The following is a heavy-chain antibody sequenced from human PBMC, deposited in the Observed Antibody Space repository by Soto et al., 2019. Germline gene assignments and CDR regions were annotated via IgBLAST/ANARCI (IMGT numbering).Heavy chain of an antibody. J-gene: IGHJ6*02. D-gene: IGHD3-16*01. Sequence: SQTLSLTCAISGDSVSSNSAAWNWIRQSPSRGLEWLGRTYYRSKWYNDYAVSVKSRITINPDTSKNQFSLQLNSVTPEDTDVYYCAIGYGYSLNYYYYGMDVWGQGTTVTVSS. CDR1: GDSVSSNSAA. V-gene: IGHV6-1*01. CDR2: TYYRSKWYN. CDR3: AIGYGYSLNYYYYGMDV.